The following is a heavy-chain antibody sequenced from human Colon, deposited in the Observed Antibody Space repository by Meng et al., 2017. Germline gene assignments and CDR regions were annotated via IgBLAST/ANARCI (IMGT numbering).Heavy chain of an antibody. CDR3: ARSLRYDYGWV. D-gene: IGHD3-10*01. CDR1: GFTFSSHR. J-gene: IGHJ4*02. V-gene: IGHV3-74*01. Sequence: EVQLVEAGGGLVQPGESLRLSCAASGFTFSSHRMHWVRQVPGKGLEWVSRIDSDGTSISYTDSVKGRFSISRDNAKNTLSLEMNSLRAEDTAVYYCARSLRYDYGWVWGQGTLVTVSS. CDR2: IDSDGTSI.